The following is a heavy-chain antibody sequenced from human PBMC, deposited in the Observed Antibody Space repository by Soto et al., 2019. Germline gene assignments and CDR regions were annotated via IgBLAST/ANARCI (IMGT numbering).Heavy chain of an antibody. J-gene: IGHJ4*02. V-gene: IGHV3-23*01. CDR2: ISGSGGST. D-gene: IGHD2-15*01. Sequence: GGSLRLSCAASGFTFSSYAMSWVRQAPGKGLEWVSAISGSGGSTYYADSVKGRFTTSRDNSKNTLYLQMNSLRAEDTAVYYCAKDALHIVVVVAATPYYFDYWGQGTLVTVSS. CDR3: AKDALHIVVVVAATPYYFDY. CDR1: GFTFSSYA.